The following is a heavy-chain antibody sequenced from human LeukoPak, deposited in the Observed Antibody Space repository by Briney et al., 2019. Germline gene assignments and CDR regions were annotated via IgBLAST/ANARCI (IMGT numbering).Heavy chain of an antibody. V-gene: IGHV4-59*08. J-gene: IGHJ5*02. Sequence: SETLSLTCTVSGGSISSYYWSWIRQPPGKGLEWIGYIYYSGSTNYNPSLKNRVTISVDTSKNQFSLKLSSVTAADTAVYYCARTGTGWFDPWGQGTLVTVSS. D-gene: IGHD1/OR15-1a*01. CDR2: IYYSGST. CDR3: ARTGTGWFDP. CDR1: GGSISSYY.